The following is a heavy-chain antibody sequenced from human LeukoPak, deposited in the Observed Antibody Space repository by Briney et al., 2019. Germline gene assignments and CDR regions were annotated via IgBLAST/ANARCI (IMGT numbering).Heavy chain of an antibody. Sequence: PSETLSLTCTVSGGSMSSDNFYWSWIRQPAGEGLEWIGRIYTSGSTNYNPSLKSRVTISVDTSKNQFSLKLSSVTAADTAVYYCARDGGGSYPFDYWGQGTLVTVSS. CDR3: ARDGGGSYPFDY. D-gene: IGHD1-26*01. V-gene: IGHV4-61*02. J-gene: IGHJ4*02. CDR2: IYTSGST. CDR1: GGSMSSDNFY.